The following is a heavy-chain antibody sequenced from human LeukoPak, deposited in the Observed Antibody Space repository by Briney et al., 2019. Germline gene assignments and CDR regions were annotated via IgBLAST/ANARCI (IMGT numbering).Heavy chain of an antibody. CDR3: ARARQAFDI. V-gene: IGHV4-59*01. D-gene: IGHD6-25*01. J-gene: IGHJ3*02. CDR2: IYYSGST. Sequence: SETLSLTCTVSGGSISSYYWSWIRQPPGKGPEWIGYIYYSGSTNYNPSLKSRVTISVDTSKNQFSLKLSSVTAADTAVYYCARARQAFDIWGQGTMVTVSS. CDR1: GGSISSYY.